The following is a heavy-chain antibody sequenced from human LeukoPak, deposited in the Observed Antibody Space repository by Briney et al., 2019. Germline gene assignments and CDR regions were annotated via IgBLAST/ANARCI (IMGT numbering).Heavy chain of an antibody. Sequence: GGSLRLSCAASGFTFSSYWMSWVRQAPGKGLEWAANIKQDGSEKYYVDSVKGRFTISRDNAKNSLYLQMNSLRAEDTAVYYCARGLQSSSLVSAWLSYYYMDVWGKGTTVTVSS. V-gene: IGHV3-7*01. D-gene: IGHD6-6*01. CDR2: IKQDGSEK. CDR1: GFTFSSYW. CDR3: ARGLQSSSLVSAWLSYYYMDV. J-gene: IGHJ6*03.